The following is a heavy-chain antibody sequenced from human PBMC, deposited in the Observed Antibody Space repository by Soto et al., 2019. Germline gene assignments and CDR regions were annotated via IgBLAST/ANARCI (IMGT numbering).Heavy chain of an antibody. J-gene: IGHJ2*01. CDR3: ARGMQGSRYFDL. CDR1: GFVFSSYW. CDR2: ITNDGSST. Sequence: EVQLVESGGGLVQPGGSLRLSCAGSGFVFSSYWMHWVRQVPGKGLVWVSRITNDGSSTTYADSVNGRFTISRDNAKNTLYLQMNSLGAEDTAVYYCARGMQGSRYFDLWGRGTVVTVSS. V-gene: IGHV3-74*01.